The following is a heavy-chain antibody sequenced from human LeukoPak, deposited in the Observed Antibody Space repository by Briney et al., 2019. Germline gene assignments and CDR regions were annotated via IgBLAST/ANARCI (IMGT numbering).Heavy chain of an antibody. V-gene: IGHV1-2*06. D-gene: IGHD3-3*01. CDR1: GYTSTGYY. CDR2: INPNSGGT. CDR3: ARDQAYYDFWSGYYTVFGY. Sequence: ASVKVSCKASGYTSTGYYMHWVRQAPGQGLEWMGRINPNSGGTNYAQKFQGRVTMTRDTSISTAYMELSRLRSDDTAVYYCARDQAYYDFWSGYYTVFGYWGQGTLVTVSS. J-gene: IGHJ4*02.